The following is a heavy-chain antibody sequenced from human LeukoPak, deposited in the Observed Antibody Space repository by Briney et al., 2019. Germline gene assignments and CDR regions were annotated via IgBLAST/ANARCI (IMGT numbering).Heavy chain of an antibody. D-gene: IGHD6-6*01. V-gene: IGHV1-2*02. CDR3: ARASTIAARRDWFDP. CDR1: GYTFTSYY. J-gene: IGHJ5*02. Sequence: ASVTVSFKASGYTFTSYYMHWVRQAPGQGLEWMGWINPNSGGTNYAQKFQGRVTMTRDTSISTAYMELSRLRSDDTAVYYCARASTIAARRDWFDPWGQGTLVTVSS. CDR2: INPNSGGT.